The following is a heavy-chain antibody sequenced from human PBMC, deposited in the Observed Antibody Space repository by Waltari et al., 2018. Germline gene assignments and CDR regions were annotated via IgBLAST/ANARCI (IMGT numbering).Heavy chain of an antibody. Sequence: QVQLVQSGAEVKKPGASVTVSCKASGYTFTSYAMHWVRQAPGQRLEWMGWINAGNGNTKYSQKFQGRVTITRDTSASTAYMELSSLRSEDTAVYYCARVGGWRYYFDYWGQGTLVTVSS. D-gene: IGHD2-15*01. CDR2: INAGNGNT. J-gene: IGHJ4*02. V-gene: IGHV1-3*01. CDR3: ARVGGWRYYFDY. CDR1: GYTFTSYA.